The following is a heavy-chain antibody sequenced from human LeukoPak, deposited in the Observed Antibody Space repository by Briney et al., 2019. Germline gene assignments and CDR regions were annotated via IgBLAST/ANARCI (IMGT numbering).Heavy chain of an antibody. CDR1: GGSISSYY. CDR3: ARDLRGSGWPYYYYGMDV. Sequence: PSETLSLTCTVSGGSISSYYWSWIRQPPGEGLEWIGYIYYSGSTNYNPSLKSRVTISVDTSKNQFPLKLSSVTAADTAVYYCARDLRGSGWPYYYYGMDVWGQGTTVTVSS. J-gene: IGHJ6*02. V-gene: IGHV4-59*01. D-gene: IGHD6-19*01. CDR2: IYYSGST.